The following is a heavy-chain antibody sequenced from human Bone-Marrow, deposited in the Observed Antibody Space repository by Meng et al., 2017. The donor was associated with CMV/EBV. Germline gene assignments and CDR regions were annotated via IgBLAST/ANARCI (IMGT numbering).Heavy chain of an antibody. Sequence: GGSLRLSCATSGFTFRGSAIHWVRQASGKGLEWIGLIRSKSNNYATTYISSVRGRFTFSRDDSKTTAYLQMNSLKTEDTAIYYCTRHREDRPGPIDYLGQGTLVTVSS. CDR2: IRSKSNNYAT. J-gene: IGHJ4*02. CDR1: GFTFRGSA. CDR3: TRHREDRPGPIDY. D-gene: IGHD1-26*01. V-gene: IGHV3-73*01.